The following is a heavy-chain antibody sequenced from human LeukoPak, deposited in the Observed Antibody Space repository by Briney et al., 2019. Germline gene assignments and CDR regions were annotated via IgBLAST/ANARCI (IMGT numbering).Heavy chain of an antibody. J-gene: IGHJ4*02. CDR3: ATAVPRGYYFDY. Sequence: PGGSLRLSCAASGFTFSIYWMSWVRQAPGKGLEWVANIKQDGSEKYYVDSVKGRFTISRDNAKNSLYLQMNSLRAEDTAVYYCATAVPRGYYFDYWGQGTLVTVSS. CDR1: GFTFSIYW. V-gene: IGHV3-7*01. CDR2: IKQDGSEK.